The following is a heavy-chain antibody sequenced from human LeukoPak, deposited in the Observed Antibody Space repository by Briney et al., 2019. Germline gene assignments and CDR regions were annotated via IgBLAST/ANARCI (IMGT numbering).Heavy chain of an antibody. D-gene: IGHD2-8*01. CDR2: ISGSGGST. V-gene: IGHV3-23*01. CDR3: ARGDGGETTNGGYYFNY. J-gene: IGHJ4*02. CDR1: GFTSSSYA. Sequence: GGSLRLSCAASGFTSSSYAMSWVRQAPGKGLEWVSVISGSGGSTYYADSVKGRFTISRDNAKNSLYLQMNSLRAEDTAVYYCARGDGGETTNGGYYFNYWGQGTLVTVSS.